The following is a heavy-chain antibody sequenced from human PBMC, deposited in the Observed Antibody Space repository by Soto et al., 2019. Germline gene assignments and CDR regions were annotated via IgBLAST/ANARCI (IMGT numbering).Heavy chain of an antibody. CDR1: GYTFTGYY. D-gene: IGHD3-16*01. V-gene: IGHV1-2*04. CDR3: AREGGSIWGGMDV. J-gene: IGHJ6*02. CDR2: INPNSGGT. Sequence: ASVKVSCKASGYTFTGYYMHWVRQAPGQGLEWMGWINPNSGGTNYAQKFQGWVTMTRDTSISTAYMELSRLRSEDTAVYCCAREGGSIWGGMDVWGQGTTVTVSS.